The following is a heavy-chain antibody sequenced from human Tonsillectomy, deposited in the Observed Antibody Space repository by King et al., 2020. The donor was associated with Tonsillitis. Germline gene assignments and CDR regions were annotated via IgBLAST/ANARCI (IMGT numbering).Heavy chain of an antibody. V-gene: IGHV1-69*01. Sequence: EQLVQSGSEVKKPGSSVKVSCKASGGAFLNSAISWVRQAPGQGLEWMGGSIPTFRTTNYAQKFQGRVTITADESTSTAYMELSGLRSADTAVYYCATPASGNLISRDYYYAMDVWGQGTTVTVS. CDR1: GGAFLNSA. CDR3: ATPASGNLISRDYYYAMDV. D-gene: IGHD2/OR15-2a*01. CDR2: SIPTFRTT. J-gene: IGHJ6*02.